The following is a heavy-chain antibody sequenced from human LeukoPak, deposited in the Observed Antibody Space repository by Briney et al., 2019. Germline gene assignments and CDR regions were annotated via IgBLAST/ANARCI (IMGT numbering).Heavy chain of an antibody. D-gene: IGHD1-26*01. Sequence: SGPALVKPTQTLTLTCTFSGFSPSTSGMRVSWIRQPPGKALEWLARIDWDDDKFYSTSLKTRLTISKDTSKNQVVLTMSNMDPVDTATYYCARMMGGPNNWFDPWGQGTLVTVSS. J-gene: IGHJ5*02. CDR3: ARMMGGPNNWFDP. CDR2: IDWDDDK. CDR1: GFSPSTSGMR. V-gene: IGHV2-70*04.